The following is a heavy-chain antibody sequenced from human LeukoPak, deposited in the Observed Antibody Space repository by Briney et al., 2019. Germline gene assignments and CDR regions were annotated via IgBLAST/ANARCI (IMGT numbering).Heavy chain of an antibody. CDR3: ARAENYYDSSGYSS. Sequence: GGSLRLSCAVSGFAFGSEAMSWVRQAPGKGLEWVAVIWYDGSNKYYADSVKGRFTISRDNSKNTLYLQMNSLRAEDTAVYYCARAENYYDSSGYSSWGQGTLVTVSS. CDR2: IWYDGSNK. V-gene: IGHV3-33*08. D-gene: IGHD3-22*01. CDR1: GFAFGSEA. J-gene: IGHJ4*02.